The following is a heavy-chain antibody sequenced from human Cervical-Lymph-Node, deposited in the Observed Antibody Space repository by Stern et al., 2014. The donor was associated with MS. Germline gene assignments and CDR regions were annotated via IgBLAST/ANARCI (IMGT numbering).Heavy chain of an antibody. CDR3: AHRGVGYLTGWSTGYFAP. V-gene: IGHV2-5*02. D-gene: IGHD6-19*01. J-gene: IGHJ5*02. CDR1: GFSLTTNGVG. CDR2: FYWDDTK. Sequence: ESGPTLVRPTETLTLTCTFSGFSLTTNGVGVGWLRQPPGKALEWLAVFYWDDTKRYSPSLRNRITITKDTSKNQVLLTMTYMDTVDTGTYYCAHRGVGYLTGWSTGYFAPWGQGTLVTVS.